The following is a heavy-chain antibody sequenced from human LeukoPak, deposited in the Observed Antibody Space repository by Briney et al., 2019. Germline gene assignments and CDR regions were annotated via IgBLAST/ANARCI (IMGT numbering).Heavy chain of an antibody. J-gene: IGHJ6*03. CDR2: INPSGGST. CDR3: ARDLPVRGDPLENYYYYCYMDV. CDR1: GYTFTGYY. D-gene: IGHD3-10*01. V-gene: IGHV1-46*01. Sequence: ASVKVSCKASGYTFTGYYMHWVRQAPGQGLEWMGIINPSGGSTSYAQKFQGRVTMTRDMSTSTVYMELSSLRSEDTAVYYCARDLPVRGDPLENYYYYCYMDVWGKGTTVTVSS.